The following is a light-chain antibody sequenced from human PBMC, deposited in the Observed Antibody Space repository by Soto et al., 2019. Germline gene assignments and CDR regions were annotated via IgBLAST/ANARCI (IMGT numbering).Light chain of an antibody. J-gene: IGKJ3*01. CDR2: DAS. CDR3: HQYGNSQGS. CDR1: QSVSSNQ. Sequence: EIVLTQSPGTLSLSPGERATLSCRAGQSVSSNQLAWYQQKPGQAPRLLIYDASRRATGIPDKFSGSGSETDFTLTISRLETEDFAVYYCHQYGNSQGSFGPGTKVDIK. V-gene: IGKV3-20*01.